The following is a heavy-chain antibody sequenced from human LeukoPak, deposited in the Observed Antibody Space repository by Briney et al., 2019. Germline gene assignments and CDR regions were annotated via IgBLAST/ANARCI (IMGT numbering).Heavy chain of an antibody. V-gene: IGHV5-51*01. CDR2: IYPGDSDT. CDR3: ARHSDDYDFWSGYFDY. J-gene: IGHJ4*02. CDR1: GYSFTSYW. D-gene: IGHD3-3*01. Sequence: GESLKISCKGSGYSFTSYWIGWVRQMPGKGLEWMGIIYPGDSDTRYSPSFQGQVTISADKSISTAYLQWSSLKASDTAMYYCARHSDDYDFWSGYFDYWGQGTLVTVSS.